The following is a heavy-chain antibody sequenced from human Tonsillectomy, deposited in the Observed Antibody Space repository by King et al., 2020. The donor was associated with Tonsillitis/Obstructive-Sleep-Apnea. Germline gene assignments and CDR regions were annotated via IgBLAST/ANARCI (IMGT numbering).Heavy chain of an antibody. V-gene: IGHV3-30*04. D-gene: IGHD2-8*01. CDR1: GFTFSSYA. CDR3: ARDFSYCTITTCTSGGFDY. Sequence: VQLVESGGGVVQPGRSLRLSCVASGFTFSSYAMHWVRQAPGKGLEWVAVISYDGSKKYYADSVKGRFTISRDNSKNTLYLQMNKLTAEDTAVYYCARDFSYCTITTCTSGGFDYWGQGTLVTVSS. CDR2: ISYDGSKK. J-gene: IGHJ4*02.